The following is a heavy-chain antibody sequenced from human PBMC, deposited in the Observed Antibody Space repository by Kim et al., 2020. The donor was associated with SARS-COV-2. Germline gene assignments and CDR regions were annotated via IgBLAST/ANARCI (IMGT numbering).Heavy chain of an antibody. CDR3: ARVYYRGVSTTSRYYYYGMDV. Sequence: SVKVSCKASGGTFSSYAISWVRQAPGQGLEWMGGIIPIFGTANYAQKFQGRVTITADESTSTAYMELSSLRSEDTAVYYCARVYYRGVSTTSRYYYYGMDVWGQGTMVTVSS. J-gene: IGHJ6*02. CDR2: IIPIFGTA. CDR1: GGTFSSYA. D-gene: IGHD2-15*01. V-gene: IGHV1-69*13.